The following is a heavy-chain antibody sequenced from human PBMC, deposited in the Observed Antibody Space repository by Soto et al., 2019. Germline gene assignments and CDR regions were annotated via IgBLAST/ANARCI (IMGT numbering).Heavy chain of an antibody. CDR1: GGSISSYY. CDR2: IYYSGST. V-gene: IGHV4-59*01. J-gene: IGHJ4*02. D-gene: IGHD5-12*01. Sequence: PSETLSLTCTVSGGSISSYYWSWIRQPPGKGLEWIGYIYYSGSTNYNPSLKSRVTISVDTSKNQFSLKLSSVTAADTAVYYCARFIRDGYNLDYWGQGTLVTVSS. CDR3: ARFIRDGYNLDY.